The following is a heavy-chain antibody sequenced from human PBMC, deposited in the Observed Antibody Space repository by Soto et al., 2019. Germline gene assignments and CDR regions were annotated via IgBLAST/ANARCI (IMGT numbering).Heavy chain of an antibody. J-gene: IGHJ4*02. Sequence: PGGSLRLSCAASGFTFSNAWMSWVRQAPGKGLEWIGRIKSKTDGGTTDYEAPVKGRFTISRDDSKNSLYLQMNSLKTEDTAVYYCTTLALSAAEDYWGQGTLVTVSS. CDR1: GFTFSNAW. V-gene: IGHV3-15*01. D-gene: IGHD6-13*01. CDR2: IKSKTDGGTT. CDR3: TTLALSAAEDY.